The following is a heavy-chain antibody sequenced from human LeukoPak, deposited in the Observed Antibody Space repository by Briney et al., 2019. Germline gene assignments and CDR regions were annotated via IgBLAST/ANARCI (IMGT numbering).Heavy chain of an antibody. V-gene: IGHV4-59*01. CDR3: VRSDDFWSGYYGY. D-gene: IGHD3-3*01. J-gene: IGHJ4*02. Sequence: SGTLSLTCTVSGGSISSYCWSWIRQPPGKGLEWIGYIFYSGSTNYNPSLKSRVTISVDTSKNQFSLKLSSVTAADTAVYYRVRSDDFWSGYYGYWGQGTLVTVSS. CDR2: IFYSGST. CDR1: GGSISSYC.